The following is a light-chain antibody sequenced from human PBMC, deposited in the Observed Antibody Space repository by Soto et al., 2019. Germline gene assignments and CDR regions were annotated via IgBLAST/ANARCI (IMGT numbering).Light chain of an antibody. CDR1: QSISSY. CDR3: QQSYSTPIT. CDR2: AAS. V-gene: IGKV1-39*01. Sequence: PQVPGTLPSYRGHRVPITCRASQSISSYLNWYQQKPGKAPKLLIYAASSLQSGVPSRFSGSGSGTDFTLTISSLQPEDFATYYCQQSYSTPITFGQGTRLEIK. J-gene: IGKJ5*01.